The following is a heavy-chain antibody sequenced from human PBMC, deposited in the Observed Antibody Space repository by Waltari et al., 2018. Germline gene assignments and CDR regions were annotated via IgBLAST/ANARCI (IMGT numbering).Heavy chain of an antibody. J-gene: IGHJ4*02. D-gene: IGHD3-9*01. CDR3: AREWGVMVGTAGYYFDY. Sequence: QLQLQESGPGLVKPSETLSLTCSVSGDSVTSCSYYLVCLRPPPRKGLEWCGIMYYRGRSYCNPSLKRRVTISVDTSKNQFSLKLSSVAAADTAVYYCAREWGVMVGTAGYYFDYWGQGSLVTVSS. CDR1: GDSVTSCSYY. V-gene: IGHV4-39*02. CDR2: MYYRGRS.